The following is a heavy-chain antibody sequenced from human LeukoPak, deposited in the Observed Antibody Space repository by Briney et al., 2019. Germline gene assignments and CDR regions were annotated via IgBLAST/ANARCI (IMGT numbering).Heavy chain of an antibody. CDR1: GGTFSSYA. CDR2: IIPIFGTA. CDR3: ARAPLTYYYDSSGYPCHY. V-gene: IGHV1-69*13. D-gene: IGHD3-22*01. J-gene: IGHJ4*02. Sequence: PVASVKVSCKASGGTFSSYAISWVRQAPGQGLEWMGGIIPIFGTANYAQKFQGRVTITADESASTAYMELSSLRSEDTAVYYCARAPLTYYYDSSGYPCHYWGQGTLVTVSS.